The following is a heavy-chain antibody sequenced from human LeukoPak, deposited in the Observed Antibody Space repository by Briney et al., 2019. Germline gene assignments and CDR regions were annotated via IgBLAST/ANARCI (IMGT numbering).Heavy chain of an antibody. CDR3: AKDLVGGRSYYFDY. Sequence: PGGSLRLSCVASGFNFNTYSMNWVRQAPGKGLEWVSAISGSGGSTYYADSVKGRFTISRDNSKNTLYLQMNSLRAEDTAVYYCAKDLVGGRSYYFDYWGQGTLVTVSS. D-gene: IGHD3-16*01. CDR1: GFNFNTYS. V-gene: IGHV3-23*01. CDR2: ISGSGGST. J-gene: IGHJ4*02.